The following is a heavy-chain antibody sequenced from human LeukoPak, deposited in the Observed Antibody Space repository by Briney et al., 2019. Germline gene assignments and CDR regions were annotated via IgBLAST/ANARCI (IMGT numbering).Heavy chain of an antibody. D-gene: IGHD2-21*02. CDR3: AKCMSATGVCLNFDS. V-gene: IGHV3-23*01. CDR2: IRGRDDTTYYTDSPEGST. Sequence: GGPLRLSCEASGFTFLNYAISWVRQAPGKWLQWVSGIRGRDDTTYYTDSPEGSTYYTNSAEGRFSISRDNSKTTVYLQIDSLGVEDTAVYYCAKCMSATGVCLNFDSWGQGILVTVSS. CDR1: GFTFLNYA. J-gene: IGHJ4*02.